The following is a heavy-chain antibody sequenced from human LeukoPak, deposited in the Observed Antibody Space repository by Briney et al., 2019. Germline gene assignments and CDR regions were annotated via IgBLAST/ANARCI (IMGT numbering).Heavy chain of an antibody. J-gene: IGHJ4*02. V-gene: IGHV6-1*01. D-gene: IGHD2-15*01. Sequence: SQTLSLTCAISGDSVSSNSAAWNWIRQSPSRGLEWLGRTYYRSKWYNDYAVSVKSRITINPDTSKNQFSLRLNSVTPEDTAVYYCARVRCSGGSCYSPYYFDYWGQGTLVTVSS. CDR2: TYYRSKWYN. CDR1: GDSVSSNSAA. CDR3: ARVRCSGGSCYSPYYFDY.